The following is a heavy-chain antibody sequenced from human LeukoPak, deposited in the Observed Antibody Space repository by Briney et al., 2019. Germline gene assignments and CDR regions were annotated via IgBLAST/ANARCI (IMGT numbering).Heavy chain of an antibody. CDR2: ISYDGSNK. J-gene: IGHJ4*02. CDR3: ARSGRILRGGGGDY. CDR1: GFTFSSYA. D-gene: IGHD2-15*01. Sequence: GRSLRLSCAASGFTFSSYAMHWVRQAPGKGLEWVAVISYDGSNKYYADSVKGRFTISRDNSKNTLYLQMNSLRAEDTAVYYCARSGRILRGGGGDYWGQGTLVTVSS. V-gene: IGHV3-30-3*01.